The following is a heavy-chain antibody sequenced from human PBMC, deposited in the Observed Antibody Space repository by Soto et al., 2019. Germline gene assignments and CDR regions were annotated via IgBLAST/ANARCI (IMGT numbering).Heavy chain of an antibody. CDR1: GGSFSGYY. J-gene: IGHJ6*02. CDR3: ARVNAGYQGVGDYYYGMDV. V-gene: IGHV4-34*01. Sequence: SETLSLTCAVYGGSFSGYYWSWIRQPPGKGLEWIGEINHSGSTNYNPSLKSRVTISVDTSKNQFSLKLSSVTAADTAVYYCARVNAGYQGVGDYYYGMDVWGQGTTVTVSS. D-gene: IGHD2-15*01. CDR2: INHSGST.